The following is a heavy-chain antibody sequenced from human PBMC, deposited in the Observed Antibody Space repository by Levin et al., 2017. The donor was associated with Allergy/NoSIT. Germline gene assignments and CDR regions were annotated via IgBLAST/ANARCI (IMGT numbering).Heavy chain of an antibody. D-gene: IGHD6-19*01. CDR1: GFSFGGYT. J-gene: IGHJ4*02. V-gene: IGHV3-49*04. CDR3: TRDRGSGSGWFIDN. CDR2: IRSKSYGGTT. Sequence: GGSLRLSCTASGFSFGGYTMSWVRQAPGKGLEWVGFIRSKSYGGTTEYAASVKGRFTISRDDSKSIAYLEMNSLKSEDTSVYYCTRDRGSGSGWFIDNWGQGTLVTVSS.